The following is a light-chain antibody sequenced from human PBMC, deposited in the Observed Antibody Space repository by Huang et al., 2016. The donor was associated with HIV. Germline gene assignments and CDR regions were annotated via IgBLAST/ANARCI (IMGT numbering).Light chain of an antibody. CDR2: AS. J-gene: IGKJ1*01. CDR3: QQSYISPWT. Sequence: DIQMTQSPSSLSASVGDRVTITCRTSQSVCNSLNWYQQKPGKAPELLIYASSLQALVSSRFSGSGSGTDFTLIISSLQPEDFATYYCQQSYISPWTFGQGTKVDLK. CDR1: QSVCNS. V-gene: IGKV1-39*01.